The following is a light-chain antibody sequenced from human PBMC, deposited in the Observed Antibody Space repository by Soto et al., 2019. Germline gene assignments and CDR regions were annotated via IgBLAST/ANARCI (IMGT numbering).Light chain of an antibody. Sequence: DIQMTQAPSSLSAYVGDRVTITCQASQDISNYLNWYQKKPGKAPKLLIYDASNLETGVPSRFSGSGYVTDFTFTISSLQPEDIATYYCQQYDNLPLTFGGGTKVAIK. CDR3: QQYDNLPLT. V-gene: IGKV1-33*01. J-gene: IGKJ4*01. CDR2: DAS. CDR1: QDISNY.